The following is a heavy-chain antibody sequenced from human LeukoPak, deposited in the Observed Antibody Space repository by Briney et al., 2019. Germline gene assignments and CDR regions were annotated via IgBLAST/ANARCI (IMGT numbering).Heavy chain of an antibody. D-gene: IGHD1-26*01. CDR2: VHSSGGVI. CDR3: AGSSHQRNWFDP. Sequence: ASVKASCKASGDTFTSDYMNWVRQAPGQGLEWMGIVHSSGGVIKYAQEFQDRVTMTRDTSTSTVYMELSNLRSEDTAVYYCAGSSHQRNWFDPWGQGTLVIVSS. J-gene: IGHJ5*02. CDR1: GDTFTSDY. V-gene: IGHV1-46*01.